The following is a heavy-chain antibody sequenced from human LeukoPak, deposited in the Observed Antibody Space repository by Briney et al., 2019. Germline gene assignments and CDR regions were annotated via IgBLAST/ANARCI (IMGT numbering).Heavy chain of an antibody. V-gene: IGHV1-8*01. CDR1: GYTFTSYD. CDR3: ARGHVNSGWYNRDY. D-gene: IGHD6-19*01. J-gene: IGHJ4*02. CDR2: MNPNSGNT. Sequence: ASVKLSCKASGYTFTSYDINWVRQATGQGLEWMVWMNPNSGNTGYAQKFQGRVTMTRNTSIRTAYMELSSLRSEDTAVYYCARGHVNSGWYNRDYWGQGTLVTVSS.